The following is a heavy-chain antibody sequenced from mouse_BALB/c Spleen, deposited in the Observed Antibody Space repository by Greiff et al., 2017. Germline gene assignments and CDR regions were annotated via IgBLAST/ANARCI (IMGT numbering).Heavy chain of an antibody. Sequence: VMLVESGPGLVAPSQSLSITCTVSGFSLTSYGVSWVHQPPGKGLEWLGVIWGDGSTNYHSALISGLSISKDNSKSQVFLKLNSLPTDDTATYYCAKPAGGYFDVWGAGTTVTVSS. V-gene: IGHV2-3*01. CDR3: AKPAGGYFDV. CDR2: IWGDGST. CDR1: GFSLTSYG. D-gene: IGHD3-3*01. J-gene: IGHJ1*01.